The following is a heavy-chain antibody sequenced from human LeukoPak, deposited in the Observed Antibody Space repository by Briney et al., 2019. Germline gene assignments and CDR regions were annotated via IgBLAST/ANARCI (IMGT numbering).Heavy chain of an antibody. CDR3: ARGSGWLYYFDY. CDR1: GFTFSSSW. D-gene: IGHD6-19*01. CDR2: INHSGST. V-gene: IGHV4-34*01. Sequence: SGGSLRLSCAASGFTFSSSWMGWIRQPPGKGLEWIGEINHSGSTNYNPSLKSRVTISVDTSKNQFSLKLSSVTAADTAVYYCARGSGWLYYFDYWGQGTLVTVSS. J-gene: IGHJ4*02.